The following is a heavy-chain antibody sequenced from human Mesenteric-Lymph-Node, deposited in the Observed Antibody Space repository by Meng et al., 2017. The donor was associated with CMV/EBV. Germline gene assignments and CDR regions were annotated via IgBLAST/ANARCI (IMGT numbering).Heavy chain of an antibody. Sequence: CKDSGDTFSSYAISWVRQAPGQGLEWMGGIIPIFGSPNYAQKFQGRVTITMDASTSTVSMELSRLRSEDTAVYYCARWPSGSPGYFDYWGQGTLVTVSS. V-gene: IGHV1-69*05. CDR1: GDTFSSYA. CDR3: ARWPSGSPGYFDY. CDR2: IIPIFGSP. J-gene: IGHJ4*02. D-gene: IGHD1-26*01.